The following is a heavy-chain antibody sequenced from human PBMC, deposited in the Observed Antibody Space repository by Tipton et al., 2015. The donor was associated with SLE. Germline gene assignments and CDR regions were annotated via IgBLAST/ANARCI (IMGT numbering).Heavy chain of an antibody. J-gene: IGHJ4*02. Sequence: TLSLTCTVSGGSISSFYWSWIRQPPGKGLEWIGYIYYSGSTNYNPSLKSRVTISVDTSKNQFSLKLSSVTAADTAVYYCARGGLYWLDWGQGTLVTVSS. CDR2: IYYSGST. D-gene: IGHD2-8*02. CDR1: GGSISSFY. V-gene: IGHV4-59*01. CDR3: ARGGLYWLD.